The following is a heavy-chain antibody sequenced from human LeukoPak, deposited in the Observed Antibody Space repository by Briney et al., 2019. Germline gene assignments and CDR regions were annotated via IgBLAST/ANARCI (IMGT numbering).Heavy chain of an antibody. V-gene: IGHV3-23*01. Sequence: GGSLRLSCAASGFTFSSYAMSWVRQAPGKGLEWVSAISGSGGSTYYADSVKGRFTISRDNSKNTLYLQMNSLRAEDTAVYYCAKENRRSYYYDSSGYYPFDYWGQGTLVTVSS. CDR2: ISGSGGST. J-gene: IGHJ4*02. CDR1: GFTFSSYA. D-gene: IGHD3-22*01. CDR3: AKENRRSYYYDSSGYYPFDY.